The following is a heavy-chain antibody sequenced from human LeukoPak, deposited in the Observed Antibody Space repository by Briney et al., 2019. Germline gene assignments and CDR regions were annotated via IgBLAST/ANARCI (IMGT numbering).Heavy chain of an antibody. CDR3: ARTRDGSGRKIDY. V-gene: IGHV7-4-1*02. Sequence: ASVKVSCKASGYTFIRYAMNWVRQASGQGLEWMGWINTNTGNPTYAQGFTGRFVFSLDTSVSTAYLQISSLKAEDTAVYYCARTRDGSGRKIDYWGQGTPVTVSS. CDR2: INTNTGNP. CDR1: GYTFIRYA. D-gene: IGHD3-10*01. J-gene: IGHJ4*02.